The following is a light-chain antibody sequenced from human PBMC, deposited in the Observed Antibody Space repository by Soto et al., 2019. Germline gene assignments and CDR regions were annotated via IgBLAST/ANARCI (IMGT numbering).Light chain of an antibody. CDR1: SSDVGGYNY. CDR2: EVS. Sequence: QSALTQPASVSGSPGQSITISCTGTSSDVGGYNYVSWFQHHPGKAPKLLIYEVSHRPSGVSNRFSGSKSGNTASLTISGLQAEDEADYHCSSYTSSTTPYVFGTGTKATVL. J-gene: IGLJ1*01. CDR3: SSYTSSTTPYV. V-gene: IGLV2-14*01.